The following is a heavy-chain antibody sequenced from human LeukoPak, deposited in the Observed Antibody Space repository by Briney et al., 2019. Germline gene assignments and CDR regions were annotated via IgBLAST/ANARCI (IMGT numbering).Heavy chain of an antibody. J-gene: IGHJ6*03. Sequence: ASVKVSCKASGYAFTGYYMDWVRQAPGQGLEWMGRINPNSGATNYAQKFQGRVTMTRDTSISTAYMEFNGLRSDDTAVYYFARGIYSTDLYFYMDVWGKGTTVTVCS. CDR1: GYAFTGYY. CDR3: ARGIYSTDLYFYMDV. D-gene: IGHD2/OR15-2a*01. V-gene: IGHV1-2*06. CDR2: INPNSGAT.